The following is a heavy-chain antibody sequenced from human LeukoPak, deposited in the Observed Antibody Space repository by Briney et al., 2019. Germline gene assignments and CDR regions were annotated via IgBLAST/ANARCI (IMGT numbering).Heavy chain of an antibody. CDR3: TTLYGYYFDY. CDR2: ISISGDDT. J-gene: IGHJ4*02. V-gene: IGHV3-23*01. CDR1: GFSFSSHA. D-gene: IGHD2/OR15-2a*01. Sequence: GGSLRLSCATSGFSFSSHAMTWVRQAPGKGLEWLSAISISGDDTYYADSVKGRFTISRDNSKNTLYLQMNSLRAEDTAVYYCTTLYGYYFDYWGQGTLVTVSS.